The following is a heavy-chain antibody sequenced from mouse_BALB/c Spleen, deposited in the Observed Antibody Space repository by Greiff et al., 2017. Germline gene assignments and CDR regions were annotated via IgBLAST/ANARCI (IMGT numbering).Heavy chain of an antibody. CDR2: INPSTGYT. CDR1: GYTFTSYW. Sequence: QVQLQQSGAELAKPGASVKMSCKASGYTFTSYWMHWVKQRPGQGLEWIGYINPSTGYTEYNQKFKDKATLTADKSSSTAYMQLSSLTSEDSAVYYCAKGEVEAYWGQGTLVTVSA. V-gene: IGHV1-7*01. D-gene: IGHD1-1*01. J-gene: IGHJ3*01. CDR3: AKGEVEAY.